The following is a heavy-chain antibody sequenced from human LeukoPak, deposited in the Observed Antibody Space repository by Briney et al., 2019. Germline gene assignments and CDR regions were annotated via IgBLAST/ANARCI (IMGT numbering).Heavy chain of an antibody. Sequence: ASVKVSCKASGYTFTNYHIHWVRQAPGQGLEWMGWLNPKNGGTKSTQTFQGRVTMTTDTSTNTAYMEVSRLGSDDTAVYYCARDDFYDDTNVFDVWGQGTMVIVSS. CDR1: GYTFTNYH. D-gene: IGHD2-8*01. J-gene: IGHJ3*01. V-gene: IGHV1-2*02. CDR2: LNPKNGGT. CDR3: ARDDFYDDTNVFDV.